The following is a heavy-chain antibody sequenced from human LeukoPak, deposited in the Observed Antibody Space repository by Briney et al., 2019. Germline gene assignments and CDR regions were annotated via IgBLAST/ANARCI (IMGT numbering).Heavy chain of an antibody. Sequence: SQTLSLTCTVSGDSISSDSYYWTWIRQPAGKGLEWIGRIYTSGSTNYNPSLKSPATISLDTSRNQFSLRLSSVTAADTAVYYCARSRYCTTTTCYVGYIDVGGKGTTVTVSS. V-gene: IGHV4-61*02. CDR1: GDSISSDSYY. D-gene: IGHD2-2*01. CDR3: ARSRYCTTTTCYVGYIDV. J-gene: IGHJ6*03. CDR2: IYTSGST.